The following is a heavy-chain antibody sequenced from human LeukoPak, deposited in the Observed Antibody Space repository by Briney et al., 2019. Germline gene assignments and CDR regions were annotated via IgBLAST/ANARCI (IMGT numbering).Heavy chain of an antibody. Sequence: SETLSLPCTVSGGSISSGSYYWSWIRQPAGKGLEWIGRIYTSGSPSYHPSLKRPVTMSVDTSKNQFSLKLSSVTAADTAVYFCARDPPNTAMVTGFDPWGQGTLVTVSS. J-gene: IGHJ5*02. D-gene: IGHD5-18*01. CDR1: GGSISSGSYY. CDR2: IYTSGSP. CDR3: ARDPPNTAMVTGFDP. V-gene: IGHV4-61*02.